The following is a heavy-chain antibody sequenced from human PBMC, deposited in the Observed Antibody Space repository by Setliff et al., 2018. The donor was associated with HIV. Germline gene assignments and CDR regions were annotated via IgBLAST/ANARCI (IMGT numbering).Heavy chain of an antibody. J-gene: IGHJ4*02. CDR3: AKDRGSSYSSGSDC. Sequence: GGSLRLSCVASGYTFDSYGMHWVRQAPGKGLEWVAVIRYDRNKIDYGDSVKGRFTISRDNSNNTLYLQMNSLRAEDTAVYLCAKDRGSSYSSGSDCWGQGTLVTVSS. D-gene: IGHD6-19*01. V-gene: IGHV3-30*02. CDR1: GYTFDSYG. CDR2: IRYDRNKI.